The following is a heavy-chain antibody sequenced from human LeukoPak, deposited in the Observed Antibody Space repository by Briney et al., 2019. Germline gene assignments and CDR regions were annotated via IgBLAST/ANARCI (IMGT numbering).Heavy chain of an antibody. D-gene: IGHD6-19*01. V-gene: IGHV4-39*01. Sequence: PSETLSLTCAVPGGSISSSSYYWGWIRQPPGKGLEWIGSIYYSGSTYYNPSLKSRVTISVDTSKNQFSLKLSSVTAADTAVYYCARRAVAGGYYFDYWGQGTLVTVSS. CDR2: IYYSGST. J-gene: IGHJ4*02. CDR3: ARRAVAGGYYFDY. CDR1: GGSISSSSYY.